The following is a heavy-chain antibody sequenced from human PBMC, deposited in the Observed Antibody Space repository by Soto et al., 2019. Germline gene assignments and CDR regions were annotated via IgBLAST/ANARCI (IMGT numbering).Heavy chain of an antibody. Sequence: GASVKVSCKASGYTFTGYYMHWVRQAPGQGLEWMGWINPNGGGTNYAQKFQGWVTMTRDTSISTAYMELSRLRSDDTAVYYCARDRTGTKPYYFDYWGLGTLVTVSS. CDR3: ARDRTGTKPYYFDY. V-gene: IGHV1-2*04. CDR2: INPNGGGT. CDR1: GYTFTGYY. D-gene: IGHD1-7*01. J-gene: IGHJ4*02.